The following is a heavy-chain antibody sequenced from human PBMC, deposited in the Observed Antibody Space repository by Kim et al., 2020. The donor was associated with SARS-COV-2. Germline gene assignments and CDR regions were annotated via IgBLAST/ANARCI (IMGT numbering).Heavy chain of an antibody. CDR3: AREMSHVDTAMENYYYYGMDG. CDR2: IYYSGST. D-gene: IGHD5-18*01. Sequence: SETLSLTCTVSGGSISSGGYYWSWIRQHPGKGLEWIGYIYYSGSTYYNPSLKSRVTISVDTSKNQFSLKLRSVTAADTAVYYCAREMSHVDTAMENYYYYGMDGWGQGTTVTGSS. J-gene: IGHJ6*02. CDR1: GGSISSGGYY. V-gene: IGHV4-31*03.